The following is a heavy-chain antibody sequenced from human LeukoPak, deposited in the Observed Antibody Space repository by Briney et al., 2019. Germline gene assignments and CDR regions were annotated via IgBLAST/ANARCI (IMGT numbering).Heavy chain of an antibody. CDR3: ARGGVAATRLATLNWFDP. CDR2: IIPIHGTT. J-gene: IGHJ5*02. CDR1: GGTFSSYA. D-gene: IGHD2-15*01. V-gene: IGHV1-69*05. Sequence: SVKVSCKASGGTFSSYAISWVRQAPGQGLEWMGGIIPIHGTTNYTQKFQGRVTITTDESTSTAYMELSSLRSEDTAVYYCARGGVAATRLATLNWFDPWGQGTLVTVSS.